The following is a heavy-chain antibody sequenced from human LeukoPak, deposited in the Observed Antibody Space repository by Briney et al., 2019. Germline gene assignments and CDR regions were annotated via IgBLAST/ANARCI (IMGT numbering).Heavy chain of an antibody. J-gene: IGHJ4*02. Sequence: SETLSLTSAVYGGSFCGYYWSCSPQPPGNGLEWIGEINHSGSANYNPSLKSRVTISVDTSKNQFSLQLSPVTAADTAVYYCARRCSGGSCYNYWGEGTLVTVSS. V-gene: IGHV4-34*01. CDR1: GGSFCGYY. CDR3: ARRCSGGSCYNY. D-gene: IGHD2-15*01. CDR2: INHSGSA.